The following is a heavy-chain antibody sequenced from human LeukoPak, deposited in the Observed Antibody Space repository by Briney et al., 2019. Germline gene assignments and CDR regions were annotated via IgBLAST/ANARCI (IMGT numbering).Heavy chain of an antibody. CDR3: ARDGAVAGTSLFDY. CDR1: GYDFSRYD. V-gene: IGHV1-8*01. D-gene: IGHD6-19*01. Sequence: GASVKVSCKASGYDFSRYDINWVRLAPGQGLEWMGWMNPNNGDTDYAQNFQGRVTMTRDTSMSTAYMELSRLRSDDTAVYYCARDGAVAGTSLFDYWGQGTLVTVSS. CDR2: MNPNNGDT. J-gene: IGHJ4*02.